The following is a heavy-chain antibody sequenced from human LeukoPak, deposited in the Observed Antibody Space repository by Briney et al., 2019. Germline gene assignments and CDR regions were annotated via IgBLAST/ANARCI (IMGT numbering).Heavy chain of an antibody. D-gene: IGHD3-16*01. CDR3: ARHGGGPPEYFQH. Sequence: SETLSLTCTVSGGSISSYYWSWIRQPPGKGLEWIGYIYYSGSTNYNPSLKSRVTISVDTSKNQFSLKLSSVTAADTAVYYCARHGGGPPEYFQHWGQGTLVTVSS. CDR2: IYYSGST. V-gene: IGHV4-59*08. J-gene: IGHJ1*01. CDR1: GGSISSYY.